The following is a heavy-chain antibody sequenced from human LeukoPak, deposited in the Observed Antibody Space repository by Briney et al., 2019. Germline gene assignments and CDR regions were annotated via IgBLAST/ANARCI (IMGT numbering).Heavy chain of an antibody. D-gene: IGHD2-2*01. CDR1: GFTFSDYY. Sequence: GGSLRLSCAASGFTFSDYYMSWIRQAPGKGLEWVSYISSSGTTIYYADSVKGRFTISRDNSKNTLYLQMNSLRAEDTAVYYCARDYRVGTSGSDAFDIWGQGTMVTVSS. CDR3: ARDYRVGTSGSDAFDI. J-gene: IGHJ3*02. CDR2: ISSSGTTI. V-gene: IGHV3-11*01.